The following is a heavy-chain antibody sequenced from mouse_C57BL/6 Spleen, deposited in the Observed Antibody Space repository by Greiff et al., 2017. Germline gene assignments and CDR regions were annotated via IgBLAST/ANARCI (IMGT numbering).Heavy chain of an antibody. Sequence: QVQLQQPGAELVRPGSSVKLSCKASGYTFTSYWMDWVKQRPGQGLEWIGNIYPSDSETHYNQKFKDKATLTVDKSSSTAYMQLSSLTSEDSAVYYCAREGQLRNYFDYWGQGTTLTVSS. J-gene: IGHJ2*01. CDR2: IYPSDSET. V-gene: IGHV1-61*01. D-gene: IGHD3-2*02. CDR1: GYTFTSYW. CDR3: AREGQLRNYFDY.